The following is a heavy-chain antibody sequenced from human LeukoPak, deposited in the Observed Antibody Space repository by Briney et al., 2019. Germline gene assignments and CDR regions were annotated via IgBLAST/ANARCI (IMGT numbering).Heavy chain of an antibody. Sequence: SETLSLTCTVSGGSISSYYWSWIRQPPGKGLEWIGYIYYTGSTNYNPSLKSRVTISVDTSKNQFSLKLSSVTAADTAVYYCARDFPILYWGQGTLVTVSS. J-gene: IGHJ4*02. CDR3: ARDFPILY. CDR2: IYYTGST. CDR1: GGSISSYY. V-gene: IGHV4-59*01.